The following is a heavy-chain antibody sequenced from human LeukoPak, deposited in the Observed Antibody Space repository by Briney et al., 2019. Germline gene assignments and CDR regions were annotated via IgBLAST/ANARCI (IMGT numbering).Heavy chain of an antibody. V-gene: IGHV1-69*06. CDR1: GGTFSSYA. CDR3: ARDTSYYFDY. J-gene: IGHJ4*02. CDR2: IIPIFGTA. Sequence: SVKVSCKASGGTFSSYAISWVRQAPGQGLEWMGGIIPIFGTANYAQKFQGRVTITADKSTSTAYMELSRLRSDDTAVYYCARDTSYYFDYWGQGTLVTVSS.